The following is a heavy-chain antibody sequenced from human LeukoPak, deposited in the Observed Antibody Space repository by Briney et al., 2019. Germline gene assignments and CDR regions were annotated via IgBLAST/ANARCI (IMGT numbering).Heavy chain of an antibody. CDR1: GFTFSNAW. D-gene: IGHD3-22*01. V-gene: IGHV3-7*03. Sequence: GGSLRLSCAASGFTFSNAWMSWVRQAPGKGLEWVANIKQDGSEKYYVDSVKGRFTISRDNAKNSLSLQMNSLRAEDTAVYFCARYYYDSSGYYYFDYWGQGTLVTVSS. CDR3: ARYYYDSSGYYYFDY. CDR2: IKQDGSEK. J-gene: IGHJ4*02.